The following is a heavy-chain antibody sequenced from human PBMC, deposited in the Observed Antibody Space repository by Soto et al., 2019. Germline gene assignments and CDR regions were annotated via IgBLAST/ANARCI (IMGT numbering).Heavy chain of an antibody. Sequence: QVQLVQSGAEVKKPGASVKVSCKAYGYTFNNYGISGVRQTPGQGLEWMGWISAYNGNTNYVQKLQGRVTMTTDTPTNTAYMELRSLRSDDTAVYYCAREQATSDYYYYAMDVWGQGTTVTVSS. V-gene: IGHV1-18*01. D-gene: IGHD3-22*01. CDR2: ISAYNGNT. CDR3: AREQATSDYYYYAMDV. CDR1: GYTFNNYG. J-gene: IGHJ6*02.